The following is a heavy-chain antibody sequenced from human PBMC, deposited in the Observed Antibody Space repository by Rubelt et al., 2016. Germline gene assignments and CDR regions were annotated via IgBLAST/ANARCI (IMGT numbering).Heavy chain of an antibody. CDR2: IVPRLGIT. CDR1: GGAFSNFA. J-gene: IGHJ4*02. V-gene: IGHV1-69*04. CDR3: ARGDY. Sequence: QVQLVQSGVEVKKPGSSVKVSCKASGGAFSNFAIGWVRQAPGQGLEWMGRIVPRLGITNYAEKVPDRVTFSAEQCTRTADMERSSLRSEDTAVYYGARGDYWGQGTLVIVSS.